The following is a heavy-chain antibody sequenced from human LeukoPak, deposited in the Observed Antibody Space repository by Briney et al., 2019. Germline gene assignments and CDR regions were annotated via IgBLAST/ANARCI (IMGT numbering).Heavy chain of an antibody. Sequence: GASVNVSCKASVYTFTGYYMNWLRQATGQGLDWMGWINPNSGDTNYAQRFQGRVTMTRDTSITTAYMELSRLRSDDTAVYYCARRYSNDDAFDIWGQGTMVTVSS. D-gene: IGHD6-13*01. CDR3: ARRYSNDDAFDI. V-gene: IGHV1-2*02. J-gene: IGHJ3*02. CDR1: VYTFTGYY. CDR2: INPNSGDT.